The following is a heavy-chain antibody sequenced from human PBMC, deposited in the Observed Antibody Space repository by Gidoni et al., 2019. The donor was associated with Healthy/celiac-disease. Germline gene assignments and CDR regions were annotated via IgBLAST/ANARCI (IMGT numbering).Heavy chain of an antibody. CDR2: INAGNGNT. Sequence: QVQLVQSGAEVKKPGTSVKVSCKASGYTFTSYAMHWVRQAPGQRLEWMGWINAGNGNTKYSQKFQGRVTITRDTSASTAYMELSSLRSEDTAVYYCARYIAAAGLDYWGQGTLVTVSS. D-gene: IGHD6-13*01. V-gene: IGHV1-3*01. CDR1: GYTFTSYA. CDR3: ARYIAAAGLDY. J-gene: IGHJ4*02.